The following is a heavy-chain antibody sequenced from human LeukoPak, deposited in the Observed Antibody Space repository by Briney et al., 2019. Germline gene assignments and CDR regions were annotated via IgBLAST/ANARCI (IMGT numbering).Heavy chain of an antibody. CDR1: DGSISSYY. V-gene: IGHV4-59*01. CDR2: IHYTGSA. D-gene: IGHD1-26*01. J-gene: IGHJ2*01. Sequence: SETLSLTCTVSDGSISSYYWSWIRQPPGKGLEWIGFIHYTGSANYNPSLKSRVTTSIDTSTNQCSLKLKSVTLADTAVYYCARVGSSSYWYFDLWGRGTLVTVSS. CDR3: ARVGSSSYWYFDL.